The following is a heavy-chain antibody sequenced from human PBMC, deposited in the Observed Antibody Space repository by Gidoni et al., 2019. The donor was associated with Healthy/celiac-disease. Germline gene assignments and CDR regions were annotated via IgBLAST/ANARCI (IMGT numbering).Heavy chain of an antibody. J-gene: IGHJ5*02. D-gene: IGHD6-19*01. Sequence: QVQLVQSGAEVQKPGSSVKVSCKASGGTFSSYAISWVRQDPGQGLEWMGGIIPIFGTANYAQKFQGRVTITADESTSTAYRELSSLRSEDTAVYYCARVTDGDSSGWGGFDPWGQGTLVTVSS. V-gene: IGHV1-69*01. CDR2: IIPIFGTA. CDR3: ARVTDGDSSGWGGFDP. CDR1: GGTFSSYA.